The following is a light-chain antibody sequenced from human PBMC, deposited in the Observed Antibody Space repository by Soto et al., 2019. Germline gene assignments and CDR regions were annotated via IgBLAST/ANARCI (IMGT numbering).Light chain of an antibody. V-gene: IGKV2-30*01. CDR3: MQALQTPWT. CDR1: QSPLYSDGNTY. CDR2: KVS. J-gene: IGKJ1*01. Sequence: DVVMTQSPLSLPVTLGQPASISCRSSQSPLYSDGNTYLSWFQQRPGQSPRRLIYKVSNRDSGVPDRFSGSGSGTDFTLKISRVEAEDVGVYYCMQALQTPWTFGQGTKVDIK.